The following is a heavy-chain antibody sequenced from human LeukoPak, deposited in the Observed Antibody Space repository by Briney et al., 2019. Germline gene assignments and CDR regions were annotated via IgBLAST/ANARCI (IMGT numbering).Heavy chain of an antibody. J-gene: IGHJ4*02. V-gene: IGHV3-64D*06. CDR1: GLTFSSSD. CDR3: VKVGISTYDH. Sequence: AGGSLRLSCSVSGLTFSSSDMHWVRQAPGKALEYVSAITFHGRDTYYADSVNGRFTISRDNSKDTLYLQMSNLRPEDTAIYYCVKVGISTYDHWAQRTLVTVSS. CDR2: ITFHGRDT. D-gene: IGHD2/OR15-2a*01.